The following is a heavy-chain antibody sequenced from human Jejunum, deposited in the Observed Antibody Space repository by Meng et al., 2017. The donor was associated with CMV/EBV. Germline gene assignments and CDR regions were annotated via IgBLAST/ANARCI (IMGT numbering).Heavy chain of an antibody. J-gene: IGHJ4*02. D-gene: IGHD2-15*01. Sequence: CSASGFTFTNYWMSWARQAPGKGLEWVANIDQDGRDKFYVDSVKGRFTISRDNAKNSLYLQMDSLRAEDTAVYYCATSAAAPGDYWGQGTLVTVSS. V-gene: IGHV3-7*01. CDR1: GFTFTNYW. CDR3: ATSAAAPGDY. CDR2: IDQDGRDK.